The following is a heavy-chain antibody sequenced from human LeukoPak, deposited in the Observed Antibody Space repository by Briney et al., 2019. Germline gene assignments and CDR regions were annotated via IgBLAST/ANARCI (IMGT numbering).Heavy chain of an antibody. D-gene: IGHD3-10*01. J-gene: IGHJ6*04. V-gene: IGHV4-61*02. CDR1: GGSISSGSYY. CDR2: IYTSGST. Sequence: SQTLSLTCTVSGGSISSGSYYWSWIRQPAGKGLEWIGRIYTSGSTNYNPSLKSRVTISVDTSKNQFSLKLSSVTAADTAVYYCAREEVWFGEFTMDVWGKGTTVTISS. CDR3: AREEVWFGEFTMDV.